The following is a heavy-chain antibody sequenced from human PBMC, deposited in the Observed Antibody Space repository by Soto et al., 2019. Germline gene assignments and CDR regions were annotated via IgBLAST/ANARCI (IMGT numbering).Heavy chain of an antibody. J-gene: IGHJ5*02. V-gene: IGHV5-10-1*01. CDR3: AKYDSSGSDP. D-gene: IGHD3-22*01. CDR1: GCTSTSYW. CDR2: IDPSDSYT. Sequence: PGESLKISCKGLGCTSTSYWISWVRQMPGKGLEWMGRIDPSDSYTNYSPSFQGHVTISADKSISTAYLQWSSLKASDTAMYYCAKYDSSGSDPWGQGTLVTVSS.